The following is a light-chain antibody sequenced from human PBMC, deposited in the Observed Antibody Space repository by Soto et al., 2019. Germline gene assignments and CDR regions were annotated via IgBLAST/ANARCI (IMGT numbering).Light chain of an antibody. V-gene: IGKV1-5*03. CDR3: QHYNSYSEA. Sequence: VHMTLSPSTLSASVGYRVTIACRASQSISSWLAWYQQKTGKAPKLLIYKASTLKSGVPSRFSGSGSGTEFNLTISSLQPDDFATYYCQHYNSYSEAFGQGTKVDIK. CDR2: KAS. J-gene: IGKJ1*01. CDR1: QSISSW.